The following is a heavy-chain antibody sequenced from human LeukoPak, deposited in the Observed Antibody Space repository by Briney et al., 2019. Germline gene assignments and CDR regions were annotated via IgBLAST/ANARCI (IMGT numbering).Heavy chain of an antibody. CDR2: ISGSGVST. CDR1: GFTLSSYG. V-gene: IGHV3-23*01. D-gene: IGHD1-26*01. J-gene: IGHJ5*02. Sequence: GGSLRPSCAASGFTLSSYGMGWVRQAPGKGLECVSLISGSGVSTYYADSVKGRFTISRDDSKNMLYLQMNSLRAEDTAVYYCAKDPRIVQMPVWFDPWGQGTLVTVSS. CDR3: AKDPRIVQMPVWFDP.